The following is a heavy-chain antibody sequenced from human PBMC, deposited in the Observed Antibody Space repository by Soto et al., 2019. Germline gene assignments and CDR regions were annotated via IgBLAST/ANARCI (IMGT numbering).Heavy chain of an antibody. CDR2: INPNNGGT. Sequence: QVHLVQSGAEVKKPGASVKVSCKASGYSFTGNSMHWVRQAPGQGLEWMGWINPNNGGTNYAQKFQGRVTMTRDTSISTAYMDLSRLRSYDTAVYYCAMQRGGIVYWGQGTLVTVSS. V-gene: IGHV1-2*02. D-gene: IGHD6-25*01. J-gene: IGHJ4*02. CDR3: AMQRGGIVY. CDR1: GYSFTGNS.